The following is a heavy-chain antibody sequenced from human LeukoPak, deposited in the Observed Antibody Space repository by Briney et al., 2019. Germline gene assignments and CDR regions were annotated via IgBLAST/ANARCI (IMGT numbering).Heavy chain of an antibody. V-gene: IGHV3-21*01. D-gene: IGHD2-2*01. CDR2: IDPSSTYI. Sequence: GGSLRLSCAASGFTFRSCMNWVRQAPGKGLEWVSAIDPSSTYIYYADSVKGRFTISRDNAENSLYLQMNSLRVEDTAVYYCARAPTVLVGYCSSSSCQADYWGQGTLVTVSS. CDR3: ARAPTVLVGYCSSSSCQADY. J-gene: IGHJ4*02. CDR1: GFTFRSC.